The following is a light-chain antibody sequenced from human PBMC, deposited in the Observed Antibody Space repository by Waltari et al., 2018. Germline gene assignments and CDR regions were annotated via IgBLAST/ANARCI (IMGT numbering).Light chain of an antibody. J-gene: IGLJ3*02. CDR2: STN. Sequence: QTVVTQEPSLSVSPGGTVTLTCGLSSGSVSISYYPSWYQQTPGQAPRPLIYSTNTRSSGVPDRFSGSILVNKAALTITGAQADDECDYHCVLYMGGGIMFGGGTKLTVL. CDR1: SGSVSISYY. V-gene: IGLV8-61*01. CDR3: VLYMGGGIM.